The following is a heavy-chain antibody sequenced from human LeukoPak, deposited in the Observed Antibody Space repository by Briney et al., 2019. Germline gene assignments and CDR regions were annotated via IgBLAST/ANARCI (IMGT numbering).Heavy chain of an antibody. CDR1: GYTFTTYD. Sequence: ASVKVSCKASGYTFTTYDINWVRQATGQGLEWMGWMNPNSGNTGYAQNFQGRVTITRNTSISTAYMELSSLRSEDTAVYYCARSSSGWYNWFDPRGQGTLVTVSS. J-gene: IGHJ5*02. CDR3: ARSSSGWYNWFDP. D-gene: IGHD6-19*01. V-gene: IGHV1-8*03. CDR2: MNPNSGNT.